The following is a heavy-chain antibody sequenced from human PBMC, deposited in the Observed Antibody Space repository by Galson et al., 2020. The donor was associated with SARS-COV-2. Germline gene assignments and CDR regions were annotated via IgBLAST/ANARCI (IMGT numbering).Heavy chain of an antibody. V-gene: IGHV1-46*04. CDR3: AREWGDINSSVFDY. CDR2: INLSGDIT. D-gene: IGHD2-21*01. J-gene: IGHJ4*02. CDR1: GYTFISFY. Sequence: ASVKVSCKASGYTFISFYIHWVRQAPGQGLEWMGVINLSGDITSYAQKLRGRVTVTRDMSTQTVYMELSSLTSEDTAVYYCAREWGDINSSVFDYWVQGSLVVVSS.